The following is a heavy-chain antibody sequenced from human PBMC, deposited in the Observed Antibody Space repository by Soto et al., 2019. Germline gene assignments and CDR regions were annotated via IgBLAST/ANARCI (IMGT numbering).Heavy chain of an antibody. CDR1: GFTFSSYA. CDR3: AKDGIGGLRFSLIWAFDI. V-gene: IGHV3-23*01. D-gene: IGHD5-12*01. CDR2: ISGSGGST. Sequence: PGGSLRLSCAASGFTFSSYAMSWVRQAPGKGLEWVSAISGSGGSTYYADSVKGRFTISRDNSKNTLYLQMNSLRAEDTAVYYCAKDGIGGLRFSLIWAFDIWGQGTMVTVSS. J-gene: IGHJ3*02.